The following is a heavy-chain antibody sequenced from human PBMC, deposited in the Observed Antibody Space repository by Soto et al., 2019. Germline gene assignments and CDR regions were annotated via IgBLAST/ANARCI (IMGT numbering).Heavy chain of an antibody. D-gene: IGHD2-2*01. CDR3: ARERIVVVPAATHYYYYYGMDV. J-gene: IGHJ6*02. CDR1: GGTFSGYA. CDR2: IIPIFGTA. Sequence: QVQLVQSGAEVKKPGSSVKVSCKASGGTFSGYAISWVRQAPGQGLEWMGGIIPIFGTANYAQKFQGRVTITADESTSTAYMELSSLRSEDTAVYYCARERIVVVPAATHYYYYYGMDVWGQGTTVTVSS. V-gene: IGHV1-69*01.